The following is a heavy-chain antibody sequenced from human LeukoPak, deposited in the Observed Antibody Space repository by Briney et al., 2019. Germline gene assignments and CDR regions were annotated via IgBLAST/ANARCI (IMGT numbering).Heavy chain of an antibody. Sequence: PSETMSLTCTVSGGSITSYHYSWIRQPPGKGLEWIGYTYYSGSTNYNPSLKSRVTISVDTSKNQFSLKLSSVTAADTAVHYCARGGSGTYYHYWGQGTLVTVSS. CDR3: ARGGSGTYYHY. D-gene: IGHD1-26*01. CDR2: TYYSGST. J-gene: IGHJ4*02. V-gene: IGHV4-59*01. CDR1: GGSITSYH.